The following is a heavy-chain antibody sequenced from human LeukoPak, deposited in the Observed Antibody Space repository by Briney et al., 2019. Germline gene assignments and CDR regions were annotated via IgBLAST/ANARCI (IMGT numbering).Heavy chain of an antibody. V-gene: IGHV3-23*01. J-gene: IGHJ4*02. CDR1: GFTFSEYA. D-gene: IGHD2-15*01. CDR3: ARDRSRVVAATCFDY. CDR2: LTGGGGST. Sequence: GGSLRLSCAPSGFTFSEYAMSCVRQAPGKGVGWVSSLTGGGGSTSYADTGGGRFIISTENPEYTLFLYMNSVRAEDKAVSYCARDRSRVVAATCFDYWGQGTLVTVSS.